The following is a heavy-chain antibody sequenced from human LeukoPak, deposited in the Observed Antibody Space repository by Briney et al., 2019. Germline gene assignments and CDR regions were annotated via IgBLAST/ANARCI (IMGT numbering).Heavy chain of an antibody. CDR2: IFPGDSDT. V-gene: IGHV5-51*01. CDR3: ARHPGGISWSHFDY. D-gene: IGHD6-13*01. J-gene: IGHJ4*02. CDR1: ADGFTSYW. Sequence: GESLKISCKGSADGFTSYWIGWVRQMPGKGLEWMGIIFPGDSDTIYSPSFQGQVTISADKSISTAYLQWSSLKASDTAMYYCARHPGGISWSHFDYWGQGTLVTVSS.